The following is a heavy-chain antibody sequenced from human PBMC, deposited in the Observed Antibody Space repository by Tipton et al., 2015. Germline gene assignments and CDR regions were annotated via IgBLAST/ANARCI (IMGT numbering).Heavy chain of an antibody. CDR2: SHYRGMT. V-gene: IGHV4-61*01. D-gene: IGHD1-26*01. CDR1: GDYVGTPSYF. Sequence: TLSLTCTVSGDYVGTPSYFWSWIRQSPGKGLEWIGYSHYRGMTKYNPSLQSRVTISVDSSKDQFSLRLTSVTAADTAVYYCARSGELPLSYWSQGTLVTVSS. CDR3: ARSGELPLSY. J-gene: IGHJ4*02.